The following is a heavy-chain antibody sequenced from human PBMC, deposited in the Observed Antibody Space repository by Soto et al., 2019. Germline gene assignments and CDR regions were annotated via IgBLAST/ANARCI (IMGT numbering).Heavy chain of an antibody. J-gene: IGHJ4*02. CDR3: ARSCSGGGCYRQIDY. CDR2: ITSGSTTI. V-gene: IGHV3-48*02. Sequence: PGGSLRLSCAASGFTFTSHSMNWVRQVPGRGLEWISYITSGSTTIYYGDSVKGRFTISRDNAKNSVYLQMSSLRDEDTAVYYCARSCSGGGCYRQIDYWGPGTMVTVYS. CDR1: GFTFTSHS. D-gene: IGHD2-15*01.